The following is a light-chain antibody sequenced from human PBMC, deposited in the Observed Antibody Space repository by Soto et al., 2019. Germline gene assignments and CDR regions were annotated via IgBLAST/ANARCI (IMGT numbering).Light chain of an antibody. CDR1: QSVLYSSNNKNY. CDR3: QQYYSTPLT. CDR2: WAS. V-gene: IGKV4-1*01. J-gene: IGKJ4*01. Sequence: DIVMTQSPHSLAVSLGERATINCKSGQSVLYSSNNKNYLAWYQQKPGQPPKLXIYWASTRESGVPDRFSGSGSGTDFTITISSLQAEDVEVYYCQQYYSTPLTFGGGTKVDIK.